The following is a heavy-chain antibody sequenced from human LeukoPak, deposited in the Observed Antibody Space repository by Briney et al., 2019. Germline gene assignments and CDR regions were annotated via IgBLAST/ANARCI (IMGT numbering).Heavy chain of an antibody. CDR3: AREVTTNAWFDP. D-gene: IGHD1-1*01. CDR1: GGSISSGSYY. J-gene: IGHJ5*02. Sequence: SETLSLTCTVSGGSISSGSYYWSWIRQPPGKGLEWIGYIYYSGSTNYNPSLKSRVTISVDTSKNQFSLKLSSVTAADTAVYYCAREVTTNAWFDPWGQGTLVTVSS. V-gene: IGHV4-61*01. CDR2: IYYSGST.